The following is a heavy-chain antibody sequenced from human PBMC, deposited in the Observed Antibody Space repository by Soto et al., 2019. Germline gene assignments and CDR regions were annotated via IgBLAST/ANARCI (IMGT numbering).Heavy chain of an antibody. Sequence: GASVKVSCKASGYTFTSYGISWVRQAPGQGLEWMGWISAYNGNTNYAQKLQGRVTMTTDTSTSTAYMELRSLRSDDTAVYYCARDFTSVPAALDFDYWGQGTLVTVSS. CDR2: ISAYNGNT. CDR1: GYTFTSYG. V-gene: IGHV1-18*04. J-gene: IGHJ4*02. D-gene: IGHD2-2*01. CDR3: ARDFTSVPAALDFDY.